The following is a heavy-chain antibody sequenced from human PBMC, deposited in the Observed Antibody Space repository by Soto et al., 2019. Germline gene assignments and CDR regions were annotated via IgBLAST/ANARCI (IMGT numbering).Heavy chain of an antibody. V-gene: IGHV3-23*01. J-gene: IGHJ4*02. CDR1: GFTFSGYA. CDR2: ISGSGDDT. CDR3: TTDSNKWGFMGYYFDY. Sequence: EVQLLESGGGLIQPGGSLRLSCAASGFTFSGYAMSWVRQAPGKGLEWVSGISGSGDDTYYGDAVKGRFTIYRDNSKNPLYLQMKSLRAEETAVYYCTTDSNKWGFMGYYFDYWGQGTLVTVS. D-gene: IGHD3-16*01.